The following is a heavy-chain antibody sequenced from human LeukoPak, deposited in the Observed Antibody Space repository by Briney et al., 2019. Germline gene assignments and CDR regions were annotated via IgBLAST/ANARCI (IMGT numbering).Heavy chain of an antibody. CDR3: TRNRGYYVNDY. J-gene: IGHJ4*02. V-gene: IGHV4-59*01. CDR1: GASIGSSF. CDR2: LSMRGTT. Sequence: SETLSLTCTVSGASIGSSFWNWIRQPPGRGLEWIGYLSMRGTTNYNPSLKSRVTISADTSENQFSLKVSSVTAAGTAVYYCTRNRGYYVNDYWGQGILVTVSS. D-gene: IGHD1-26*01.